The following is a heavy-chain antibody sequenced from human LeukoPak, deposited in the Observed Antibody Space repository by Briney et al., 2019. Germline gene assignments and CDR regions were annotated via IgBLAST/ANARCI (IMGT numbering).Heavy chain of an antibody. J-gene: IGHJ4*02. D-gene: IGHD1-1*01. V-gene: IGHV1-18*01. CDR3: ARMGPEMEFDY. CDR2: ISGYSGKT. CDR1: GYTFTNYG. Sequence: ASVKVSCKASGYTFTNYGITWVRQAPGQGLEWMGWISGYSGKTRYAQKLQGRVTMTTDTSTSTAYMEVRSLRSDDTAVYYCARMGPEMEFDYWGQGTLVTVSS.